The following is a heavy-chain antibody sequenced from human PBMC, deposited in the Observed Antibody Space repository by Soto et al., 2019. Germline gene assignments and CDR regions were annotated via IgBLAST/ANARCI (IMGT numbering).Heavy chain of an antibody. CDR1: GFTFSSYG. V-gene: IGHV3-33*01. J-gene: IGHJ4*02. CDR2: IWYDGSNK. D-gene: IGHD2-8*01. Sequence: QVQLVESGGGVVQPGRSLRLSCAASGFTFSSYGMHWVRQAPGKGLEWVAVIWYDGSNKYYADSVKGRFTISRDNSKNTLYLQMNSLRAEDTAVYYCAREMATMGKDYWGQGTLVTVSS. CDR3: AREMATMGKDY.